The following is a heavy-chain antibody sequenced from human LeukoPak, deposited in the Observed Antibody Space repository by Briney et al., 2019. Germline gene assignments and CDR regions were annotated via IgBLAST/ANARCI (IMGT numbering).Heavy chain of an antibody. V-gene: IGHV3-48*02. CDR1: GFTLSGYG. CDR3: ARDYGYCRGNTCYASFDY. D-gene: IGHD2-2*01. CDR2: ISNGNSE. J-gene: IGHJ4*01. Sequence: PGGSLRLSCALSGFTLSGYGINWVRLSPGKGLEGVSMISNGNSEHYADSVKGRFTVSRDNARNSAYLQMNSLRDEDTAMYYCARDYGYCRGNTCYASFDYWGHGTLVTVSS.